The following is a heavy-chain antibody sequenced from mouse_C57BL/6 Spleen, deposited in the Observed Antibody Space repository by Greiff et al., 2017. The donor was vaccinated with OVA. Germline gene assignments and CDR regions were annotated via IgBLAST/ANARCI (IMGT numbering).Heavy chain of an antibody. Sequence: VQLKQSGPELVKPGASVKISCKASGYSFTDYNMNWVKQRPGKSLEWIGVINPNYGTTSYNQKFKGKATLTVDQSSSTAYMQLNSLTSEDAAVYYCARGDYGSLFAYWGQGTMVTVSA. V-gene: IGHV1-39*01. D-gene: IGHD1-1*01. CDR1: GYSFTDYN. J-gene: IGHJ3*01. CDR3: ARGDYGSLFAY. CDR2: INPNYGTT.